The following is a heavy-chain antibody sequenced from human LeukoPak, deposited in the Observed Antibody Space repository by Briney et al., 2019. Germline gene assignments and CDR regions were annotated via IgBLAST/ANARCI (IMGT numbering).Heavy chain of an antibody. CDR2: ISSSSSYI. V-gene: IGHV3-21*01. Sequence: PGGSLRLSCAVSGFTSSNAWMNWVRQAPGKGLEWVSSISSSSSYIYYADSVKGRFTISRDNAKNSLYLQMNSLRAEDTAVYYCARDQEQQLDERFDYWGQGTLVTVSS. CDR3: ARDQEQQLDERFDY. D-gene: IGHD6-13*01. J-gene: IGHJ4*02. CDR1: GFTSSNAW.